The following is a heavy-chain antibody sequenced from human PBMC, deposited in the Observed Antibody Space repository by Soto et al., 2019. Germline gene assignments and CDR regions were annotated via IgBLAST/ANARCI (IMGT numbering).Heavy chain of an antibody. CDR1: GDTFTIYG. D-gene: IGHD5-12*01. CDR2: ISPDNGNT. V-gene: IGHV1-18*01. CDR3: ARALGYSGYAGMDV. J-gene: IGHJ6*02. Sequence: ASVKVSCKASGDTFTIYGINWLRQAPGQGLEWMGWISPDNGNTNYAQKLQGRVTMTTDTSTSTAYMELRSLRSDDTAVYYCARALGYSGYAGMDVWGQGTTVTVSS.